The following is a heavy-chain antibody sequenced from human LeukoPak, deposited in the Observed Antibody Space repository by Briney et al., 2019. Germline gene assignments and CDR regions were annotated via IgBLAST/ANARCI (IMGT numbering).Heavy chain of an antibody. J-gene: IGHJ5*02. CDR3: ARDSAAGTGWFDP. CDR1: GFTFSDYY. Sequence: GGSLRLSCAASGFTFSDYYMSWIRQAPGKGLEWVSSISSSSSYIYYADSVKGRFTISRDNAKNSLYLQMNSLRAEDTAVYYCARDSAAGTGWFDPWGQGTLVTVSS. V-gene: IGHV3-11*06. CDR2: ISSSSSYI. D-gene: IGHD6-13*01.